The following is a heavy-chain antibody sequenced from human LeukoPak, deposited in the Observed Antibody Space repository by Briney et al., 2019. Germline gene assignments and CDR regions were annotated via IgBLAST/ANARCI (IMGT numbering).Heavy chain of an antibody. CDR3: ARVVGQGTAMPSRDFFDY. D-gene: IGHD5-18*01. Sequence: ASVKVSCKASGYTFTAYCIHWVRQATGQGLEWMGWIDPNTGQTDSAQKFQGRVTVTRDTSINTAYMDLSSLRSDDTAVYYCARVVGQGTAMPSRDFFDYWGQGTLVTVSS. V-gene: IGHV1-2*02. J-gene: IGHJ4*02. CDR2: IDPNTGQT. CDR1: GYTFTAYC.